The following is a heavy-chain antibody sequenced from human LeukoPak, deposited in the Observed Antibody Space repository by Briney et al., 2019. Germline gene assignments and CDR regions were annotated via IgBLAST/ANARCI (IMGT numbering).Heavy chain of an antibody. D-gene: IGHD1-1*01. J-gene: IGHJ4*02. CDR3: ASLNWNDYYFDY. V-gene: IGHV3-23*01. CDR2: ISGSGGST. Sequence: PGGSLRLSCAASGFTFSSYAMRWVRQAPGKGLEWVSAISGSGGSTYYADSVKGRFTISRDNSKNTLYLQMNSLRAEDTAVYYCASLNWNDYYFDYWGQGTLVTVSS. CDR1: GFTFSSYA.